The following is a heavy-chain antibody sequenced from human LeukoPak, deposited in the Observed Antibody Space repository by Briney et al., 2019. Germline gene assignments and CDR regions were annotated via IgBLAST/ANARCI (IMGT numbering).Heavy chain of an antibody. CDR2: IWYDGSHK. V-gene: IGHV3-33*01. D-gene: IGHD3-10*01. J-gene: IGHJ4*02. Sequence: GGSLRLSCAASGFTFSSYGMHWVRQAPGKGLEWVADIWYDGSHKYYADSVKGRFTISRDNSKNTLHLQMNSLRAEDTAVYYCARDLLLWFGELSGDSDYWGQGTLVAVSS. CDR1: GFTFSSYG. CDR3: ARDLLLWFGELSGDSDY.